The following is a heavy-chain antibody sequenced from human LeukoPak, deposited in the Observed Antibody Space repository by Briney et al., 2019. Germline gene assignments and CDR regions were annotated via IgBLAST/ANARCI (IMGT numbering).Heavy chain of an antibody. CDR2: IGGSGVTK. J-gene: IGHJ3*01. D-gene: IGHD6-13*01. CDR1: GFKFTNYA. Sequence: GSLRLSCAASGFKFTNYAMHWVRQAPGKGLEWVSTIGGSGVTKFYADSVAGRFTISRDNSNNALFPQMNNLRAEDMAIYYCARGASSWEYTTFDVWGQGAIVTVSS. CDR3: ARGASSWEYTTFDV. V-gene: IGHV3-23*01.